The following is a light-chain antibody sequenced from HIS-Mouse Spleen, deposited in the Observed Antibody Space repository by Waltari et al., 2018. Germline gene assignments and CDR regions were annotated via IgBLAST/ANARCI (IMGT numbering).Light chain of an antibody. CDR1: TRDVGGANC. J-gene: IGLJ2*01. CDR3: SSYTSSSTLV. CDR2: NVS. Sequence: QSALTQPASVSVSPGPSVTISCTGTTRDVGGANCVSWYQQHPGKPPKLMIYNVSNRPSGVSNRFSGSKSGNTASLTTSGLQAEEEADYYCSSYTSSSTLVFGGGTKLTVL. V-gene: IGLV2-14*03.